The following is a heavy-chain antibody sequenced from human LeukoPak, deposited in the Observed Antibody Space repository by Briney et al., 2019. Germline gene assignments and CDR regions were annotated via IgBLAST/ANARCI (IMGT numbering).Heavy chain of an antibody. CDR2: IIPIFGTA. V-gene: IGHV1-69*13. D-gene: IGHD2-15*01. CDR3: ARMSGYCSGDSCYGNNWFDP. CDR1: GGTFSSYA. J-gene: IGHJ5*02. Sequence: GASVKVSCNASGGTFSSYAISWVRQAPGQGLEWMGGIIPIFGTANYAQKFQGRVTITADESTSKAYMELSSMTSEDTAVYYCARMSGYCSGDSCYGNNWFDPWGQGTLVTVSS.